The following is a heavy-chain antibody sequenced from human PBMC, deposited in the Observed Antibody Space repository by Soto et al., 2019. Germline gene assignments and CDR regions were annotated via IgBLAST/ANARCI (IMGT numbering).Heavy chain of an antibody. CDR3: TKEHSNYPDNWFDP. CDR1: GFSFSNYA. J-gene: IGHJ5*02. D-gene: IGHD4-4*01. V-gene: IGHV3-23*01. Sequence: GGSLRLSCAASGFSFSNYAMSWVRQAPGTGLEWVSAIDSGGGSTYYAASVKGRFSISRDNSMNTLYLQMNSLRAEDTAIYYCTKEHSNYPDNWFDPWGKGTLVTVSS. CDR2: IDSGGGST.